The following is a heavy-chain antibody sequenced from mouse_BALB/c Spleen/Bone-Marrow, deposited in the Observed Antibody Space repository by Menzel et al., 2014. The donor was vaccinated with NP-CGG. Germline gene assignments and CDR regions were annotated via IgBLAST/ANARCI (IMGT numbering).Heavy chain of an antibody. CDR3: ANXDYGYALDY. CDR1: GFNIKDYY. J-gene: IGHJ4*01. D-gene: IGHD2-4*01. Sequence: EVQLQQSGAELVRPGALVTLSCKASGFNIKDYYIHWVKQRPEQGLEWIGWIDPENGNTISDPKFQGKASITADTSSNTAYLQPSSLTSEDTAVYYCANXDYGYALDYWXRXXXVTXSX. V-gene: IGHV14-1*02. CDR2: IDPENGNT.